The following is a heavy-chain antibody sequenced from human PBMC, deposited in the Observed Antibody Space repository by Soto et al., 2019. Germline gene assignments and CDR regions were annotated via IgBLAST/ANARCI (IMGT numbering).Heavy chain of an antibody. V-gene: IGHV3-23*01. J-gene: IGHJ4*02. D-gene: IGHD3-16*01. CDR3: GSGQDDAFRHYFDY. CDR2: IRGRSLDT. Sequence: EVQLLEAGGTLVQPGGSLTLSCATSGLAFSNFPMIWVRRAPGKGLEWVSSIRGRSLDTHYADSVKGRFTVSRDNSKNLGYLHMSSLRAEDTAMYYCGSGQDDAFRHYFDYWGQRTLVTVSS. CDR1: GLAFSNFP.